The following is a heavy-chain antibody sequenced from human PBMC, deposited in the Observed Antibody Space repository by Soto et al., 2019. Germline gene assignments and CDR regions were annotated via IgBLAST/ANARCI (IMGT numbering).Heavy chain of an antibody. CDR3: ARSQGSSTSLEIYYYYYYGMDV. CDR1: GGTFVSYA. CDR2: IIPIPGTA. V-gene: IGHV1-69*01. Sequence: QVQLVQSGAEVKKPGSSVKVSCKASGGTFVSYAISWVRQAPGQGLEWMGGIIPIPGTANYAQKFQGRVTIAADEYTSTAYMELSSLRSEDTAVYYCARSQGSSTSLEIYYYYYYGMDVWGQGTTVTVSS. D-gene: IGHD2-2*01. J-gene: IGHJ6*02.